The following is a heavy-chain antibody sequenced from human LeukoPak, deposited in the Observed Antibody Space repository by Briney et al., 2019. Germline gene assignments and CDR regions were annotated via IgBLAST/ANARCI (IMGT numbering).Heavy chain of an antibody. CDR1: GFTFDDYG. Sequence: PGGSLTLSCAASGFTFDDYGMSWVRQAPGKGLERVSSINWNGGSTDYADSVKGRFTVSRNNAKNSLYLQMNSLRAEDTALYYCVRATLGGSDYRGQGTLVTVSS. V-gene: IGHV3-20*04. CDR3: VRATLGGSDY. D-gene: IGHD1-26*01. CDR2: INWNGGST. J-gene: IGHJ4*02.